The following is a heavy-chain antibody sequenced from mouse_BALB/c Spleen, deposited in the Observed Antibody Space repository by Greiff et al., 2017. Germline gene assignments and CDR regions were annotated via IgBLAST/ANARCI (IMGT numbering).Heavy chain of an antibody. J-gene: IGHJ4*01. CDR1: GFTFSDYY. D-gene: IGHD2-2*01. Sequence: EVKLVESGGGLVKPGGSLKLSCAASGFTFSDYYMYWVRQTPEKRLEWVATISDGGSYTYYPDSVKGRFTISRDNAKNNLYLQMSSLKSEDTAMYYCARAGYGYSYYYAMDYWGQGTSVTVSS. CDR2: ISDGGSYT. CDR3: ARAGYGYSYYYAMDY. V-gene: IGHV5-4*02.